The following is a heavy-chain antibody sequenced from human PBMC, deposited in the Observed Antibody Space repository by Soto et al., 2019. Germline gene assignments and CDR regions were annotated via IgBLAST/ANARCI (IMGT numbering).Heavy chain of an antibody. Sequence: GGSLRHSCAASGFTLEDCAMYRFRQVLGKCLEWVSSFSWNSGNIGYADSVKGRFTTSRDNAEISLYLQMNSLRPEDTSLYYCVTSKGGYSYGTPFDYWGQET. CDR3: VTSKGGYSYGTPFDY. CDR2: FSWNSGNI. V-gene: IGHV3-9*01. CDR1: GFTLEDCA. J-gene: IGHJ4*02. D-gene: IGHD5-18*01.